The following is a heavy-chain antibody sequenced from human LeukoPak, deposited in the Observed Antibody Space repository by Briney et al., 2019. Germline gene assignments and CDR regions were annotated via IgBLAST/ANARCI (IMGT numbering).Heavy chain of an antibody. CDR1: GFTFSSYS. Sequence: GGSLRLSCAASGFTFSSYSMDWVRQAPGKGLEWVSSISSSNSYIYYADSVKGRFTISRDNAKNSLYLQMNSLRAEDTALYYCARAGFLITSTFRHWGQGTLVTVSS. J-gene: IGHJ4*02. V-gene: IGHV3-21*01. CDR2: ISSSNSYI. D-gene: IGHD2-2*01. CDR3: ARAGFLITSTFRH.